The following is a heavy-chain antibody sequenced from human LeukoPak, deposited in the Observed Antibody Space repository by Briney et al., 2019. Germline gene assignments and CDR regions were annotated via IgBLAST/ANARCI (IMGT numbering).Heavy chain of an antibody. J-gene: IGHJ6*04. D-gene: IGHD3-10*02. V-gene: IGHV3-48*03. CDR1: GFTFRSYE. CDR3: AELGITMIGGV. CDR2: ISSSGSTI. Sequence: PGGSLRLSCAASGFTFRSYEMNWVRQAPGKGLEWVSYISSSGSTIYYADSVKGRFTISRDNGKNSLYLQMNSLRAEDTAVYYCAELGITMIGGVWGKGTTVTISS.